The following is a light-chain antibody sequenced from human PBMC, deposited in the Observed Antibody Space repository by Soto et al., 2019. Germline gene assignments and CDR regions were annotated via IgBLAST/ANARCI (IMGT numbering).Light chain of an antibody. CDR2: DVS. J-gene: IGLJ2*01. CDR1: SSDVGGYNY. Sequence: QSALTQPASVSGSPGQSIAISCTGTSSDVGGYNYVSWYQQHPGKAPKLMIYDVSYRPSGVSNRFSGSKSGNTASLTISGVQAEDEADYYCSSYTTNTTLIFGGGTKLTVL. V-gene: IGLV2-14*03. CDR3: SSYTTNTTLI.